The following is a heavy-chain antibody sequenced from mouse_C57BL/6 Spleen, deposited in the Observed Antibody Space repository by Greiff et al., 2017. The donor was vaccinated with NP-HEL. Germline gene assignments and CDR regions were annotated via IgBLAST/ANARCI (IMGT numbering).Heavy chain of an antibody. Sequence: VQLQQSGPELVKPGASVKISCKASGYAFSSSWMNWVKQRPGKGLEWIGRIYPGDGDTNYNGKFKGKATLTADKSSSTAYMQLSSLTSEDSAVYFCACYYYGSSYFDYWGQGTTLTVSS. D-gene: IGHD1-1*01. V-gene: IGHV1-82*01. J-gene: IGHJ2*01. CDR3: ACYYYGSSYFDY. CDR1: GYAFSSSW. CDR2: IYPGDGDT.